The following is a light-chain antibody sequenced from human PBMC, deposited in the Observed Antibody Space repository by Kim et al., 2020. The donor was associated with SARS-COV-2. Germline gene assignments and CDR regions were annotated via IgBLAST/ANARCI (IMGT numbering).Light chain of an antibody. CDR3: QQRSNWPQYT. CDR2: DAS. CDR1: QSVSSY. Sequence: WSPGERATRSCRASQSVSSYLAWYQQKPGQAPRPLIYDASNRATGIPARFSGSGSGTDFTLTISSLEPEDFAVYYWQQRSNWPQYTFGQGTKLEIK. V-gene: IGKV3-11*01. J-gene: IGKJ2*01.